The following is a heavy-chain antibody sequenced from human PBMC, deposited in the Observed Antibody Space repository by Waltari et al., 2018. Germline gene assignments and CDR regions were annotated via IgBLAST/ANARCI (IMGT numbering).Heavy chain of an antibody. CDR2: CNHSGIT. CDR1: GGSFSGYY. D-gene: IGHD3-3*01. Sequence: QVQLQQWGAGLLKPSETLSLTCAVYGGSFSGYYWSWIRQPPGTGREWIGECNHSGITNSKPALKGRGTISVDTSKNQFSLKLGSVTAADTAVYYCARASTITIFGVVIISTPFDYWGQGTLVTVSS. V-gene: IGHV4-34*01. CDR3: ARASTITIFGVVIISTPFDY. J-gene: IGHJ4*02.